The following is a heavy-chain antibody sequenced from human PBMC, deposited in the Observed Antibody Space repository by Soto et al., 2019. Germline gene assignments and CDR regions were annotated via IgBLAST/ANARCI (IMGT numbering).Heavy chain of an antibody. V-gene: IGHV5-10-1*01. CDR3: ARLKVGATSDY. CDR2: IDPSDSYT. D-gene: IGHD1-26*01. CDR1: GYSFAGHW. Sequence: GESLKISCQGSGYSFAGHWISWVRQMPGKGLEWMGRIDPSDSYTNYSPSFEGHVTTSADTSVNTAYLQWRGLRASDTAIYFCARLKVGATSDYWGQGTLVTVS. J-gene: IGHJ4*02.